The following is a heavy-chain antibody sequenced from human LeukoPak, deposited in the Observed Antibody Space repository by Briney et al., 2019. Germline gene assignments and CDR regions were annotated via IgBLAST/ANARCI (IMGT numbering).Heavy chain of an antibody. CDR3: AKSRSGAGLFDS. V-gene: IGHV4-61*02. CDR1: GGSISSGSYY. J-gene: IGHJ4*02. CDR2: IYTSGST. Sequence: SETLSLTCTVSGGSISSGSYYWSWIRQPAGKGLEWIGRIYTSGSTNHNPSLKSRVTISVDTSKNQFSLKLSSVTAADTAVYYCAKSRSGAGLFDSWGQGTLVTVSS. D-gene: IGHD6-13*01.